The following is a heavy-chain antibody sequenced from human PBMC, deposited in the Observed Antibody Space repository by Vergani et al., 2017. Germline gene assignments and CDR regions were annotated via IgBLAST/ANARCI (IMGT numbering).Heavy chain of an antibody. J-gene: IGHJ5*02. CDR3: ARDVREYDLWSGYYRDDWFDP. V-gene: IGHV4-4*07. CDR1: GGSISSYY. CDR2: IYTSGST. Sequence: QVQLQESGPGLVKPSETLSLTCTVSGGSISSYYWSWIRQPAGKGLEWIGRIYTSGSTNYNPSLKSRVTMSVDTSKNQFSLKLSSVTAADTAVYYCARDVREYDLWSGYYRDDWFDPGGQGTLVTVSS. D-gene: IGHD3-3*01.